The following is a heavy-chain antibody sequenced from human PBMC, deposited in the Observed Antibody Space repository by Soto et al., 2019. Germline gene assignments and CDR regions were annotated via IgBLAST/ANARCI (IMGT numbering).Heavy chain of an antibody. D-gene: IGHD2-2*01. V-gene: IGHV3-23*01. CDR3: ADLSRYCTSSNCD. CDR1: GFTFSSYS. Sequence: DVRLLESGAGLVQPGGSLRLSCAASGFTFSSYSMSWVRQAPGKGLEWVSTIGTSASTYYGDSVRGRFTISRDNSRNTLYLQMNSLRAEDTAVYYCADLSRYCTSSNCDWGQGTLVTVSS. J-gene: IGHJ4*02. CDR2: IGTSAST.